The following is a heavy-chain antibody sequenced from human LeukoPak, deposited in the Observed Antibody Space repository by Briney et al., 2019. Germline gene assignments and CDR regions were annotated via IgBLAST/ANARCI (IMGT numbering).Heavy chain of an antibody. V-gene: IGHV4-59*08. J-gene: IGHJ4*02. D-gene: IGHD6-19*01. CDR2: IYYSGTT. Sequence: SETLSLTCTVSGGSITNYYWSWIRQPPGKGLEWIGYIYYSGTTNYNPSLTSRVTISVDTSKNQFSLKLSSVTAADTAVYYCARHFPRSGWDFWGQGTLVTVSS. CDR1: GGSITNYY. CDR3: ARHFPRSGWDF.